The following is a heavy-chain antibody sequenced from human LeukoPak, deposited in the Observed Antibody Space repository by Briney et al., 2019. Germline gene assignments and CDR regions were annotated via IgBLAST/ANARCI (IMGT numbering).Heavy chain of an antibody. J-gene: IGHJ4*02. D-gene: IGHD3-22*01. V-gene: IGHV1-46*01. CDR2: INPSGGST. Sequence: ASVKVSCKASGYTFTSYGISWVRQAPGQGLEWMGIINPSGGSTSYAQKFQGRVTMTRDMSTSTVYMELSSLRSEDTAVYYCARDRYYDSSGYYLVPFDYWGQGTLVTVSS. CDR3: ARDRYYDSSGYYLVPFDY. CDR1: GYTFTSYG.